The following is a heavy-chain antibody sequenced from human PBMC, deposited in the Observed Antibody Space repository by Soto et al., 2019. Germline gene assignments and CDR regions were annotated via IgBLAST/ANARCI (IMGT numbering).Heavy chain of an antibody. D-gene: IGHD3-16*01. V-gene: IGHV4-61*08. Sequence: SEPLSLTCTVSGDSVSSGDYYWTWIRQPPGKGLEWVGHIYFSGRTNYIPSLESRVTISLDTSKNQFSLKLTSVTAADTAVYYCARVPIDTYMIYWSDPWGQGPLVTSPQ. CDR2: IYFSGRT. CDR3: ARVPIDTYMIYWSDP. CDR1: GDSVSSGDYY. J-gene: IGHJ5*02.